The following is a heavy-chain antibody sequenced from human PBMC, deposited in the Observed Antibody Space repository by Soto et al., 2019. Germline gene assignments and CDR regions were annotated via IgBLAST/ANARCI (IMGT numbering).Heavy chain of an antibody. V-gene: IGHV4-39*01. CDR2: IYSGGNT. CDR3: GSGPSTTWIDN. CDR1: GGSITSHHYY. Sequence: QLQVQESGPGQVKPSQTLSLTCTVSGGSITSHHYYWGWIRQPPGKGLEWIGSIYSGGNTYYNPSLRSRLTIFVDTAKNLISLKLNSVTAADSAIYYCGSGPSTTWIDNCGLGTQVSVSS. J-gene: IGHJ4*02. D-gene: IGHD2-2*01.